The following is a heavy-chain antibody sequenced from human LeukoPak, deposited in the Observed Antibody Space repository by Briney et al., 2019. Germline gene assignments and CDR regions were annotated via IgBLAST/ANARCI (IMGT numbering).Heavy chain of an antibody. CDR1: GFSFSSNE. CDR2: ITTSEIT. Sequence: PGGSLGLSCAASGFSFSSNEMNWVRQAPGKGPEWVSHITTSEITYYADSVKGRFTISRDSAKNSLYLQMTSLRVEDTAVYYCGRYLNYWGQGTLVTVSS. D-gene: IGHD3-10*01. V-gene: IGHV3-48*03. CDR3: GRYLNY. J-gene: IGHJ4*02.